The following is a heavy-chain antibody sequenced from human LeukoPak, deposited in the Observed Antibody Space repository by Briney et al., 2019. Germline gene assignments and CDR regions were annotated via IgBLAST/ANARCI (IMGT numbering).Heavy chain of an antibody. V-gene: IGHV1-8*01. CDR1: GYTFINND. Sequence: GASVKVSCKASGYTFINNDINWVRQAPGQGLEWMAWIDPKNGNRGYAQNFQGRVTMTTDISINTAYLELSSLRSEDTAVYYCARSHTQKEFCGDDRCYPTVWWFDPWGQGTLVTVSS. J-gene: IGHJ5*02. D-gene: IGHD2-21*01. CDR3: ARSHTQKEFCGDDRCYPTVWWFDP. CDR2: IDPKNGNR.